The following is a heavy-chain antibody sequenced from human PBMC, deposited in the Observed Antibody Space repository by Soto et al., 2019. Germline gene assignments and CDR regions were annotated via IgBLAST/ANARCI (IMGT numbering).Heavy chain of an antibody. D-gene: IGHD1-1*01. Sequence: QVQLQESGPGLVKPSGTLSLTCAVSGDSITSSNWWSWVRQAPGKGLEWIGEIYHSGATTYNPSLKRRATISVDPSNSRFPLKLTSVTAADTAVDFCARDLGAGTDYWGRGTLVTVAS. J-gene: IGHJ4*02. CDR3: ARDLGAGTDY. V-gene: IGHV4-4*02. CDR2: IYHSGAT. CDR1: GDSITSSNW.